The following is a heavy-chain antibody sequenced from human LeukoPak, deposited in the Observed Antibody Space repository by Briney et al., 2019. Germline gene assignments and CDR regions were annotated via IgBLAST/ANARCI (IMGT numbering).Heavy chain of an antibody. J-gene: IGHJ5*02. CDR3: ARSMEVAAADDNWFDP. Sequence: ETSETLSLTCAVCGYSISSGYYWGWIRQPPGKGLEWIGSIYHSGSTYYNPSLKSRVTISVDTSKNQFSLKLSSVTAADTAVYYCARSMEVAAADDNWFDPWGQGTLVTVSS. D-gene: IGHD6-13*01. CDR2: IYHSGST. V-gene: IGHV4-38-2*01. CDR1: GYSISSGYY.